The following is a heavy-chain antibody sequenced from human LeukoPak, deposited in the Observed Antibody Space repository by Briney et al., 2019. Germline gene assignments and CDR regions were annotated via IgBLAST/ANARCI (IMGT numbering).Heavy chain of an antibody. CDR3: AREIKGGTMVRGTLYYYYYGMDV. CDR2: ISAYNGNT. CDR1: GYNFVTYG. V-gene: IGHV1-18*01. J-gene: IGHJ6*02. Sequence: ASVKVSCKASGYNFVTYGITWVRQAPGQGLEWMGWISAYNGNTNYAQKLQGRVTMTTDTSTSTAYMELRSLRSDDTAVYYCAREIKGGTMVRGTLYYYYYGMDVWGQGTTVTVSS. D-gene: IGHD3-10*01.